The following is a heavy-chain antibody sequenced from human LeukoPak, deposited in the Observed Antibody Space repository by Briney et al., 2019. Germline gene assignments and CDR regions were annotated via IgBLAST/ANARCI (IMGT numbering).Heavy chain of an antibody. CDR2: IYSDNT. Sequence: GGSLRLSCTVSGFTVSSNSTSWVRQAPGKGLEWVSFIYSDNTHYSDSVKGRFTISRDNSKNTLYLQMNSLRAEDTAVYYCAKGRSTHDAVFWFDPWGQGTLVTVSS. V-gene: IGHV3-66*03. CDR1: GFTVSSNS. CDR3: AKGRSTHDAVFWFDP. J-gene: IGHJ5*02.